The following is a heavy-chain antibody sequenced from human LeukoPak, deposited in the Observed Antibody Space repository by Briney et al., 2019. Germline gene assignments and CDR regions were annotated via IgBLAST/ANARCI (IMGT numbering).Heavy chain of an antibody. CDR3: ARATSLGNWFDP. V-gene: IGHV1-69*05. J-gene: IGHJ5*02. CDR1: GGTFSSYA. CDR2: IIPIFGTA. Sequence: SVKVSCKASGGTFSSYAISWVRQAPGQGLEWMGGIIPIFGTANYAQKLQGRVTMTTDTSTSTAYMELRSLRSDDTAVYYCARATSLGNWFDPWGQGTLVTVSS.